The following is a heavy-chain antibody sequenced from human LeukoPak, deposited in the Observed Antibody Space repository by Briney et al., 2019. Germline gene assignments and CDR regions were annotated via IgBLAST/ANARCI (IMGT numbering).Heavy chain of an antibody. J-gene: IGHJ4*02. Sequence: SETLSLTCTVSGGSIRSSSYYWGWIRQPPGKGLEWIGSIYYSGSTYYNPSLKSRVTISVDTSKNQFSLKLSSVTAADTAVYYCARPAPAAGLDYWGQGTLVTVSS. V-gene: IGHV4-39*01. CDR2: IYYSGST. CDR1: GGSIRSSSYY. CDR3: ARPAPAAGLDY. D-gene: IGHD6-13*01.